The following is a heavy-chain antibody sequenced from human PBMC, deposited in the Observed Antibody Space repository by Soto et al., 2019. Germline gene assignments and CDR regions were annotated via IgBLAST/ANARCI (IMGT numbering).Heavy chain of an antibody. J-gene: IGHJ5*02. CDR3: ARVPASRYGNWFDP. D-gene: IGHD6-13*01. V-gene: IGHV4-59*01. CDR1: GDSISSYY. CDR2: IYYTGNT. Sequence: QVQLRESGPGLVKPSETLSLTCTVSGDSISSYYWGWIRQPPGKGLEWIGYIYYTGNTNYNPFLKSRVTVSLDTSNNQFSLRLTSVTAADTAVYYCARVPASRYGNWFDPWGQGTLVTVAS.